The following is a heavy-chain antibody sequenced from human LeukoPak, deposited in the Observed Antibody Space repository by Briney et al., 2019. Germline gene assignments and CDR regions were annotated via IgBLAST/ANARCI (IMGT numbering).Heavy chain of an antibody. CDR2: ITPDGGGA. V-gene: IGHV3-74*01. J-gene: IGHJ4*02. CDR1: GFTFSNFW. D-gene: IGHD3-10*01. Sequence: GGSLRLSCAASGFTFSNFWMHWVRQAPGKGLVWVSRITPDGGGADYMDSVKGRFTISRDNAMNTVYLQMNSLGADDMAVYYCARGVDWTTINELNYWGQGTLVTVSS. CDR3: ARGVDWTTINELNY.